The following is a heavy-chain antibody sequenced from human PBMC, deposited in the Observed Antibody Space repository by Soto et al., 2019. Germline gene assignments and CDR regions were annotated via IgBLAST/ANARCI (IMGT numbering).Heavy chain of an antibody. Sequence: ASVKVSCKASGYTFTSYDINWVRQATGQGLEWMGWMNPNSGNTGYAQKFQGRVTMTRNTSISTAYMELSSLRSEDTAVYYCAGGLVLLWFGENALDIWGQGTMVTVSS. CDR1: GYTFTSYD. J-gene: IGHJ3*02. V-gene: IGHV1-8*01. CDR3: AGGLVLLWFGENALDI. D-gene: IGHD3-10*01. CDR2: MNPNSGNT.